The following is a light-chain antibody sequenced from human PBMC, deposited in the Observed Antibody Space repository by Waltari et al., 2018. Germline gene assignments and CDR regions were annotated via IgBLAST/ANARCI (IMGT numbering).Light chain of an antibody. CDR2: VNSDGSH. V-gene: IGLV4-69*01. Sequence: QLVLTQSPSASASLGASVKLTCTLSSGHSSNIIAWHQQQPEKGPRYLMKVNSDGSHSKGDVIPGRFSGSSSGAERYLTFSSLQSEDEADYYCQTGGHGTWVFGGGTKLTVL. J-gene: IGLJ3*02. CDR3: QTGGHGTWV. CDR1: SGHSSNI.